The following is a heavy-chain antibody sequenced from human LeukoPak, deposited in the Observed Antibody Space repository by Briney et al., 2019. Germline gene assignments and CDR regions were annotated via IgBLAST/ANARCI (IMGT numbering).Heavy chain of an antibody. CDR1: GFIFSRYT. D-gene: IGHD3-3*02. Sequence: PGGSLRLSCAASGFIFSRYTINWVRQAPGKGLEWVSSIWSDSVEIHYADSVKGRFTISRDNAKDSLYLQMNSLRAEDSAVYYCARDFFHSDISRPFDYWGQGTLVTVSS. V-gene: IGHV3-21*01. J-gene: IGHJ4*02. CDR2: IWSDSVEI. CDR3: ARDFFHSDISRPFDY.